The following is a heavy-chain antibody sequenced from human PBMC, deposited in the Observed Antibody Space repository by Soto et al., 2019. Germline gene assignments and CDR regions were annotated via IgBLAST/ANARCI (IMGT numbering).Heavy chain of an antibody. CDR3: ARGGVIVVATTPYDY. CDR1: GYTFSSYY. D-gene: IGHD2-21*02. V-gene: IGHV1-46*01. J-gene: IGHJ4*01. CDR2: INPSGGYT. Sequence: ASVKVSCKASGYTFSSYYMNWVRQAPGQGLEWLGIINPSGGYTTYAQRFLGRVTMTSYTSTSTVHKELVTLTSEDTAVYSCARGGVIVVATTPYDYSRHRPVVPISS.